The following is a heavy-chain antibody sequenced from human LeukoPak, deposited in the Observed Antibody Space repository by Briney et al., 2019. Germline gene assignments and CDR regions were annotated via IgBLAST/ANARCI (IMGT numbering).Heavy chain of an antibody. D-gene: IGHD6-19*01. Sequence: GGSLRLSCAASGFTFSSYSMNWVRQAPGKGLEWVANINQDGSEKYYMDSVKGRFTISRDNAKNSLYLQMNSLRAEDTAVYYCAREVAGCFDYWGQGTLVTVSS. CDR3: AREVAGCFDY. J-gene: IGHJ4*02. CDR2: INQDGSEK. V-gene: IGHV3-7*01. CDR1: GFTFSSYS.